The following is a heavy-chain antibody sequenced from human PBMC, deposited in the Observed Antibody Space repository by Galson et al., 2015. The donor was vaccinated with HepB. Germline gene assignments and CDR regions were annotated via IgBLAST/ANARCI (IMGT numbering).Heavy chain of an antibody. CDR3: SRDSRVFRH. CDR1: GFRFGDSG. J-gene: IGHJ4*02. CDR2: IRTNDYGRTA. V-gene: IGHV3-49*04. Sequence: SLRLSCATSGFRFGDSGMTWVRQAPGKGLEWVGFIRTNDYGRTAEYAASVRGRFTISRDDSRGIVYLQMHSLKREDTAVYYCSRDSRVFRHWGQGTLVMVSS.